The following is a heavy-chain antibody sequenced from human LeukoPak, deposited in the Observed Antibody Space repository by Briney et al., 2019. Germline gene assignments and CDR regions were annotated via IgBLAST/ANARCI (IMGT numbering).Heavy chain of an antibody. CDR3: ARDYTSEVEMATINDY. Sequence: GGSLRLSCAASGFTFSSYSMNWVRQAPGKGLEWVSSISSSSYIYYADSVKGRFTISRDNAKNSLYLQMNSLRAEDTAVYYCARDYTSEVEMATINDYWGQGTLVTVSS. CDR1: GFTFSSYS. D-gene: IGHD5-24*01. V-gene: IGHV3-21*01. J-gene: IGHJ4*02. CDR2: ISSSSYI.